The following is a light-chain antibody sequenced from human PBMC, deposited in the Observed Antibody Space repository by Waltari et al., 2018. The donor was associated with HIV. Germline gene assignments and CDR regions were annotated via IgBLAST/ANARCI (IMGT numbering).Light chain of an antibody. J-gene: IGKJ4*01. CDR1: QSGSTY. Sequence: EIVLTQSPATLSLSRGERATLSCRASQSGSTYLAWYHQRPGQAPRLLIYDASSRATDIPARFSGSGSGTDFTLTISGLEPADFAVYYCQQRSDWPRSTFGGGTKVEIK. V-gene: IGKV3-11*01. CDR3: QQRSDWPRST. CDR2: DAS.